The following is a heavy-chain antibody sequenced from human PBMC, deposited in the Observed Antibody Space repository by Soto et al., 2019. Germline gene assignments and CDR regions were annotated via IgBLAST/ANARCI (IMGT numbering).Heavy chain of an antibody. Sequence: EVQLVETGGGVIQPGGSLRLSCAASGFSVSNNYMSWVRQAPGKGLAWVSIIHAGGSTYYADSVKGRFTISRDNSKNTVYLQMNGLRDEDTAMYYCASLAVAEGFDPWGQGTLVTVSS. V-gene: IGHV3-53*02. CDR3: ASLAVAEGFDP. CDR2: IHAGGST. J-gene: IGHJ5*02. D-gene: IGHD6-19*01. CDR1: GFSVSNNY.